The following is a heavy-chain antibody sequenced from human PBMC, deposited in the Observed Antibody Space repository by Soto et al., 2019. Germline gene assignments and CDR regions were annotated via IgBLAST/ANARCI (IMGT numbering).Heavy chain of an antibody. V-gene: IGHV1-69*13. J-gene: IGHJ6*02. D-gene: IGHD4-17*01. Sequence: SVKDSCKASGYTNTSYGITWVRQAKRQGLEWMGGIIPRSATSKYAQKFQGRVTITADESTSTVYMELRTLRPEDTAVYYCAREGLVLVPTTVNSDYYYYAMDVWGQGTTVTVSS. CDR2: IIPRSATS. CDR1: GYTNTSYG. CDR3: AREGLVLVPTTVNSDYYYYAMDV.